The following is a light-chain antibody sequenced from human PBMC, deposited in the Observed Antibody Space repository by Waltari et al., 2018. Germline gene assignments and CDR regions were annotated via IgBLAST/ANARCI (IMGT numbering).Light chain of an antibody. CDR1: NIGSKS. Sequence: SYVLTQSPSVSVAPGQTARLTCGGNNIGSKSVHWYQQKPGQAPVLVVYDDTDRPSGIPERFSGSNSGNTATLTISRVEAGDEADYYCQVWDSGRAPGVVFGGGTKVTVL. CDR3: QVWDSGRAPGVV. V-gene: IGLV3-21*02. J-gene: IGLJ2*01. CDR2: DDT.